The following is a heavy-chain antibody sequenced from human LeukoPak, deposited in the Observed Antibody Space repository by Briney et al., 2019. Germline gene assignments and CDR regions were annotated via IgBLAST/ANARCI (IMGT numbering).Heavy chain of an antibody. Sequence: TSETLSLTCAVSGASISTPNWWSWVRQPPGKGLEWIGEIYHSGSTDYNPSLKSRVTISVDKSKNQFSLNLRSVTAADTAVYYCARDGRTTVTSRSFDYWGQGTLVTVSS. D-gene: IGHD4-17*01. CDR3: ARDGRTTVTSRSFDY. V-gene: IGHV4-4*02. J-gene: IGHJ4*02. CDR1: GASISTPNW. CDR2: IYHSGST.